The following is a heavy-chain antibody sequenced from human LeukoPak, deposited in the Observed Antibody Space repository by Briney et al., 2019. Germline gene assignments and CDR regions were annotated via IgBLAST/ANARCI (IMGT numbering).Heavy chain of an antibody. CDR1: GGSISSYY. J-gene: IGHJ4*02. CDR3: ATGNPPSLAYYDILTGYFSFDC. V-gene: IGHV4-59*05. Sequence: SETLSLTCTVSGGSISSYYWSWIRQPPGKGLEWIGSIYYSGSTYYNPSLKSRVTISVDTSKNQFSLKLSSVTAADTAVYYCATGNPPSLAYYDILTGYFSFDCWGQGTLVTVSS. CDR2: IYYSGST. D-gene: IGHD3-9*01.